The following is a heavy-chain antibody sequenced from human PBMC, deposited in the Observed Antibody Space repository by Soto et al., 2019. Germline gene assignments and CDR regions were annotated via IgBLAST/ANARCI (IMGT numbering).Heavy chain of an antibody. Sequence: GASVKVSCKASGYTFTSYDINWVRQATGQGLEWMGWMNPNSGNTGYAQKFQGRVTMTRNTSISTAYMELNSLRADDTAVYYCARDQGGQSGNFIFDHWGQGALVTVSS. CDR1: GYTFTSYD. CDR3: ARDQGGQSGNFIFDH. V-gene: IGHV1-8*01. CDR2: MNPNSGNT. J-gene: IGHJ4*02. D-gene: IGHD1-26*01.